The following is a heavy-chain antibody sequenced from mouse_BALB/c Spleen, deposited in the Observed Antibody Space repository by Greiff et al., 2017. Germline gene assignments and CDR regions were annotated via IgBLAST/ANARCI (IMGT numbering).Heavy chain of an antibody. CDR3: ARDGNYVRYAMDY. Sequence: QVQLQQSGAELVRPGVSVKISCKCSGYTFTDYAMHWVKQSHAKSLEWIGVISTYYGDASYNQKFKGKATMTVDKSSSTAYMELARLTSEDSAIYYCARDGNYVRYAMDYWGQGTSVTVSS. CDR1: GYTFTDYA. CDR2: ISTYYGDA. D-gene: IGHD2-1*01. V-gene: IGHV1S137*01. J-gene: IGHJ4*01.